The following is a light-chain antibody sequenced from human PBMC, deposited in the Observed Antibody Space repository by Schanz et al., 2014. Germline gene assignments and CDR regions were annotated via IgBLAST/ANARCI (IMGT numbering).Light chain of an antibody. CDR3: TSYAGDSVV. J-gene: IGLJ2*01. V-gene: IGLV2-11*01. CDR2: EVS. CDR1: SSDVGGYNY. Sequence: QSVLTQPRSVSGSPGQSVTISCTGTSSDVGGYNYVSWYQQHPGKAPKLMIYEVSKRPSGVPDRFSGSKSGNTASLTVSGLQADDEADYYCTSYAGDSVVFGGGTKLTVL.